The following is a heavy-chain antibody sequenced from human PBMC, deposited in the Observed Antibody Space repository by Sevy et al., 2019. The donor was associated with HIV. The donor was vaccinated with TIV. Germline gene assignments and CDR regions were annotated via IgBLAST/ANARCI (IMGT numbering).Heavy chain of an antibody. CDR1: GFTFSKYS. Sequence: GGSLRLSCAASGFTFSKYSMSWVRQPPGKGLEWVSTLSFGCGEINYADSVKGRFTISRDNSKSSVYLQMNSLRVEDTAVYFCAREGCTKPHDYWGQGTLVTVSS. D-gene: IGHD2-8*01. V-gene: IGHV3-23*01. CDR3: AREGCTKPHDY. J-gene: IGHJ4*02. CDR2: LSFGCGEI.